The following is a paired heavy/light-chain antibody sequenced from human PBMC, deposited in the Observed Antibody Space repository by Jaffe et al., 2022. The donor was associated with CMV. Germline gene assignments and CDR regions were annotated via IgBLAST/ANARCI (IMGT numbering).Heavy chain of an antibody. V-gene: IGHV3-33*08. D-gene: IGHD3-10*01. Sequence: QEQLLESGGGVVQPGRSLRLSCVASGFTFGSYGMHWVRQAPGKGLEWVAVIWYDGNNRHYADSVKGRFTISRDNSQNTLYLQMNSLRVEDTAVYYCARDGLWFGELLEPADLWGQGTLVTVSP. CDR1: GFTFGSYG. CDR3: ARDGLWFGELLEPADL. CDR2: IWYDGNNR. J-gene: IGHJ4*02.
Light chain of an antibody. CDR3: QQRSNWPPLT. Sequence: ELVLTQSPATLSLSPGERATLSCRASQIFSGSLAWFQQRPGQAPRLLIYDASKRTTGIPARFSGSGSGTDFTLTISSLEPEDFAIYYCQQRSNWPPLTFGGGTKVEI. CDR1: QIFSGS. CDR2: DAS. V-gene: IGKV3-11*01. J-gene: IGKJ4*01.